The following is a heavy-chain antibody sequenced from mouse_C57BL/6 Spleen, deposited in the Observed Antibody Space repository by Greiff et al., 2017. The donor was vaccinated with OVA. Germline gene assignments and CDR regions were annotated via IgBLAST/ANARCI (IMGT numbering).Heavy chain of an antibody. CDR2: ISSGGDYI. D-gene: IGHD2-3*01. Sequence: DVKLVESGAGLVKPGGSLKLSCAASGFTFSSYAMSWVRQTPEKRLEWVAYISSGGDYIYYADHVKGRFTSSRNHAKNTLYLQMSSRRAEDTAVDYCTREGLLRAGYFDVWGTGTTVTVSS. CDR1: GFTFSSYA. J-gene: IGHJ1*03. CDR3: TREGLLRAGYFDV. V-gene: IGHV5-9-1*02.